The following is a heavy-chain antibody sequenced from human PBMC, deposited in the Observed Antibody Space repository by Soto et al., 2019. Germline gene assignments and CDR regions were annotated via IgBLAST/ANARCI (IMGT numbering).Heavy chain of an antibody. V-gene: IGHV4-34*01. CDR2: INHSGST. CDR1: GGSFSGYY. D-gene: IGHD6-6*01. CDR3: ARTPSSIAAHYFDY. J-gene: IGHJ4*02. Sequence: LTCAVYGGSFSGYYWSWIRQPPGKGLEWIGEINHSGSTNYNPSLKSRVTISVDTSKNQFSLKLSSVTAADTAVYYCARTPSSIAAHYFDYWGQGTLVTVSS.